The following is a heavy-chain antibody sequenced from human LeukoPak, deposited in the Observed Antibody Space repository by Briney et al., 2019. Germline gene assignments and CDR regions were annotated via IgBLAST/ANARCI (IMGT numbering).Heavy chain of an antibody. CDR3: ARGPPLYNSPYDSSGYYTFYYYYGMDV. J-gene: IGHJ6*02. Sequence: PGGSLRLSCAASGFTFSSYWMSWVRQAPGKGLEWVANIKQDGSEKYYVDSVKGRFTISRDNAKNSLYLQMNSLRAEDTAVYYCARGPPLYNSPYDSSGYYTFYYYYGMDVWGQGTTVTVSS. V-gene: IGHV3-7*03. D-gene: IGHD3-22*01. CDR1: GFTFSSYW. CDR2: IKQDGSEK.